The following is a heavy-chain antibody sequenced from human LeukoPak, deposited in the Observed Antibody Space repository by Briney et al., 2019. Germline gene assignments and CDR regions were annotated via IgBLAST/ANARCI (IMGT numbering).Heavy chain of an antibody. CDR2: ISYDGSNK. CDR3: AKRGVVIRVILVWFHKEAYYFDS. J-gene: IGHJ4*02. V-gene: IGHV3-30*18. Sequence: PGGSLRLSCAASGFTFSSYGMHWVRQAPGKGLEWVAVISYDGSNKYYAGSVKGRFTISRDNSKNTLFLQMNSLRAEDTAVYFCAKRGVVIRVILVWFHKEAYYFDSWGQGALVTVSS. CDR1: GFTFSSYG. D-gene: IGHD3-22*01.